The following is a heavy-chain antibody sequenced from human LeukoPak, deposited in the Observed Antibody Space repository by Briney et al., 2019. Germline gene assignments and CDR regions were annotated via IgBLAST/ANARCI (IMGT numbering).Heavy chain of an antibody. D-gene: IGHD3-10*01. V-gene: IGHV3-7*01. CDR1: GFTFSSYW. CDR3: ARGSGNYYTRFDY. J-gene: IGHJ4*02. CDR2: IKQDGSEK. Sequence: PGGSLRLSCAASGFTFSSYWMSWVRQAPGKGLEWVANIKQDGSEKYYVDSVKGRFTISRDNAKNSLYLQMNSLRAEDTAVYYCARGSGNYYTRFDYWGQGTLVTVSS.